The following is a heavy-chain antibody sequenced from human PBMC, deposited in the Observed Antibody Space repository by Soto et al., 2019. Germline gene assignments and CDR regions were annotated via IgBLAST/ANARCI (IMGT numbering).Heavy chain of an antibody. CDR3: ARVSTLGYCSSTSCYHAFDI. D-gene: IGHD2-2*01. CDR2: ISSSSSTI. CDR1: GFTFGSYS. V-gene: IGHV3-48*02. Sequence: GGSLRLSCAASGFTFGSYSMNWVRQAPGKGLEWVSYISSSSSTIYYADSVKGRFTISRDNAKNSLYLQMNSLRDEDTAVYYCARVSTLGYCSSTSCYHAFDIWGQGTMVTVSS. J-gene: IGHJ3*02.